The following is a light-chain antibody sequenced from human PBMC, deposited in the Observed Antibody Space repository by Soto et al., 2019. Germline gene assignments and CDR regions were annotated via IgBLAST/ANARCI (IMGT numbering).Light chain of an antibody. CDR3: QQYNKWPLI. Sequence: EIVMTQSPATLSVSPWERATLSCRASQSIGSNLAWYQQKPGQAPRLLIYGASTRATGIPATFSGSGSGTEFTLTITSLQSEDFAVYYCQQYNKWPLILGGGTKVDIK. V-gene: IGKV3-15*01. CDR1: QSIGSN. J-gene: IGKJ4*01. CDR2: GAS.